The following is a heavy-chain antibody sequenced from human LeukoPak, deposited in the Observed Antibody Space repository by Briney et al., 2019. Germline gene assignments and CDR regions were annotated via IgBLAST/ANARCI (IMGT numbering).Heavy chain of an antibody. CDR2: ISYDGSNK. Sequence: GGSLRLSCAASGFTFSSHWMNWVRQAPGKGLEWVAVISYDGSNKYYADSVKGRFTISRDNSKNTLYLQMNSLRAEDTAVYYCAKDSGYLSFFDYWGQGTLVTVSS. D-gene: IGHD5-12*01. CDR1: GFTFSSHW. CDR3: AKDSGYLSFFDY. J-gene: IGHJ4*02. V-gene: IGHV3-30*18.